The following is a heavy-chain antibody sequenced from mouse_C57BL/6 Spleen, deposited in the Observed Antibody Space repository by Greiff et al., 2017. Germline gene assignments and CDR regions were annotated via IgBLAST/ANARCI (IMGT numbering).Heavy chain of an antibody. CDR3: ARGGYEWYAMDY. J-gene: IGHJ4*01. CDR2: INYDGSST. V-gene: IGHV5-16*01. D-gene: IGHD3-1*01. Sequence: EVQLVESEGGLVQPGSSMKLSCTASGFTFSDYYMAWVRQVPEKGLEWVANINYDGSSTYYLDSLKSRFIISRDTAKNTLYLQMSSLKSEDTATYYCARGGYEWYAMDYWGQGTSVTVSS. CDR1: GFTFSDYY.